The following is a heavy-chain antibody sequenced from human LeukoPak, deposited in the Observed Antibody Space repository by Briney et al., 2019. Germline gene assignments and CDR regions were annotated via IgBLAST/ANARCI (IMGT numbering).Heavy chain of an antibody. CDR1: GYTLTDYY. D-gene: IGHD3-22*01. V-gene: IGHV1-2*06. CDR3: ARVGYYESSGYYEY. CDR2: INPNSGGT. Sequence: ASVKVSCKASGYTLTDYYMHWVRQAPGQGLEWMGRINPNSGGTDYAQKFQGRVTMTRDTSISTVYMELSRLRSDDTAVYYCARVGYYESSGYYEYWGQGTLVTVSS. J-gene: IGHJ4*02.